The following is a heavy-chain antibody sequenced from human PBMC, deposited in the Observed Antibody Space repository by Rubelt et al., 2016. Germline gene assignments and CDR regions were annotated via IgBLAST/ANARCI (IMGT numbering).Heavy chain of an antibody. Sequence: QVQLVESGGGVVQPGGSLRLSCAASGFTFSSYGMHWVRQAPGKGLEWVAFIRYDGSNKYYEDSVKGRFTISRDNSKNPLYLQMNSLRAEDTAVYYCAKGGNVVVTARLYYFDYWGQGTLVTVSS. CDR1: GFTFSSYG. CDR2: IRYDGSNK. J-gene: IGHJ4*02. CDR3: AKGGNVVVTARLYYFDY. V-gene: IGHV3-30*02. D-gene: IGHD2-21*02.